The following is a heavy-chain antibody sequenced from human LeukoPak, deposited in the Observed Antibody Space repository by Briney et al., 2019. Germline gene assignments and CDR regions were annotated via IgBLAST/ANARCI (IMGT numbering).Heavy chain of an antibody. J-gene: IGHJ5*02. CDR2: IYYSGNT. D-gene: IGHD6-6*01. Sequence: PSETLSLTCTVSGGSISSSSYYWGWIRQPPGKGLEWIGYIYYSGNTYYNPSLKSRVSISVDTSKNQFSLKVSSVTAADTAVYYCARDFGSSIPWGQGTLVTVSS. CDR1: GGSISSSSYY. CDR3: ARDFGSSIP. V-gene: IGHV4-30-4*08.